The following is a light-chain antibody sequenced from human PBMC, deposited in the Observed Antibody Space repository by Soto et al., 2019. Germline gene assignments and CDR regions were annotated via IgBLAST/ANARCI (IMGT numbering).Light chain of an antibody. V-gene: IGKV3-11*01. J-gene: IGKJ4*01. CDR1: QSVDSY. CDR2: DAF. CDR3: QQHSNRLT. Sequence: EIVLTQSPATLSLSPGERATLSCRASQSVDSYLAWYQQKPGQATKLVIFDAFNRDTGIPASFSGSGAGTDFTLTIRSLETEDCAVYYCQQHSNRLTFGGGTRVE.